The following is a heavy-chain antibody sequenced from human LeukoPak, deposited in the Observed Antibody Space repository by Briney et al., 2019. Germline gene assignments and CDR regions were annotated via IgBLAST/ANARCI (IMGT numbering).Heavy chain of an antibody. D-gene: IGHD5-24*01. J-gene: IGHJ4*02. Sequence: SETLSLTCTVSGGSISSYYWSWIRQPPGKGLEWIGYIYYSGSTNYNPSLKSRVTISVDTSKNQFSLKLSSVTAADTAVYYCARGIEMATISPGYWGQGTLVTVSS. CDR2: IYYSGST. V-gene: IGHV4-59*12. CDR1: GGSISSYY. CDR3: ARGIEMATISPGY.